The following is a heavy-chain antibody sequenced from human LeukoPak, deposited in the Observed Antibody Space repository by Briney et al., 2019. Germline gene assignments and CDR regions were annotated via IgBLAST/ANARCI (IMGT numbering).Heavy chain of an antibody. CDR3: ARVGYSTVYYFDY. D-gene: IGHD2-15*01. V-gene: IGHV3-21*01. Sequence: GGSLRLSCAASGFTFSSYSMNWVRQAPGKGLEWVSSISSSSSYIYYADSVKGRFTISRDNAKSSLYLQMNSLRAEDTAVYYCARVGYSTVYYFDYWGQGTLVTVSS. CDR1: GFTFSSYS. CDR2: ISSSSSYI. J-gene: IGHJ4*02.